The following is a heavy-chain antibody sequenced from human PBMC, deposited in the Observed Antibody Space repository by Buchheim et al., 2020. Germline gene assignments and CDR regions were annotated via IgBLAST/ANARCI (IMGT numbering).Heavy chain of an antibody. CDR2: IYTTGSV. CDR3: AGGKPEVGADDY. V-gene: IGHV4-4*07. Sequence: QVQLQESGPGLVKPSETLSLTCSVSGDSLSPYYWTWIRQPAGRGLEWIGRIYTTGSVNYNPSLKSRVTMSVDMSNNQFSLMLTSVTAADTAVYYCAGGKPEVGADDYWGQGTL. J-gene: IGHJ4*02. D-gene: IGHD1-26*01. CDR1: GDSLSPYY.